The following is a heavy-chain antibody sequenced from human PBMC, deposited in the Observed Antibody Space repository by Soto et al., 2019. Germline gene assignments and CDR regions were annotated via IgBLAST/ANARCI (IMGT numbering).Heavy chain of an antibody. J-gene: IGHJ6*02. V-gene: IGHV4-31*03. CDR1: GGSISSGGYY. CDR2: IYYSGST. Sequence: SETLSLTCTVSGGSISSGGYYWSWIRQHPGKGLEWIGYIYYSGSTYYNPSLKSRVTISVDTSKNQFSLKLSSVTAADTAVYYCARDERDGTIIITGRRKKSYGMDVWGQGTTVTVSS. D-gene: IGHD1-1*01. CDR3: ARDERDGTIIITGRRKKSYGMDV.